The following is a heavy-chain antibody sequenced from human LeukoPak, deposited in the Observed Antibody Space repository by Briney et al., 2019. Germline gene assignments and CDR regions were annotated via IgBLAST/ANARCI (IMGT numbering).Heavy chain of an antibody. CDR1: GFTFSKYW. J-gene: IGHJ4*02. D-gene: IGHD4-17*01. CDR3: ARVAYGDRY. V-gene: IGHV3-7*01. Sequence: GGSLRLSCAASGFTFSKYWMSWVRQAPGKGLEWVGNIQEDGSAQYYVDSVKGRFTISRDNAKNSLYLQMNSLRVDDTAVYYCARVAYGDRYWGQGTLVTVSS. CDR2: IQEDGSAQ.